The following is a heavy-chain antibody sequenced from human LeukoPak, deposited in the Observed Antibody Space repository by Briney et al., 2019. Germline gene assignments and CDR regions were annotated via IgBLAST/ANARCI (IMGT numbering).Heavy chain of an antibody. Sequence: GGSLRLSCAASGLTFNSYAMSWVRQAPGKGLEWVSAVSGSGSSTYYADSVKGRFTISRDNSKNTLYLQMNSLRAEDTAVYYCAKLMWACYYYGMDVWGQGTTVTVSS. CDR2: VSGSGSST. CDR3: AKLMWACYYYGMDV. J-gene: IGHJ6*02. D-gene: IGHD2-8*01. V-gene: IGHV3-23*01. CDR1: GLTFNSYA.